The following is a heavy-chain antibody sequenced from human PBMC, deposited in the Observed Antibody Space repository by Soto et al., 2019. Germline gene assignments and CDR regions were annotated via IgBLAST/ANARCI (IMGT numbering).Heavy chain of an antibody. CDR3: ARQVVDGTLAGSGSFDC. D-gene: IGHD3-10*01. J-gene: IGHJ4*02. CDR1: WGSSSDGDYY. CDR2: IYYNGST. Sequence: PSATLSLTRTVSWGSSSDGDYYWSLVRHPPRKDLEWNGYIYYNGSTYYNPSLKRRVTISVDTSGNQFSLKLNSVAAADTAVYYCARQVVDGTLAGSGSFDCWGPLTLVTVPP. V-gene: IGHV4-30-4*01.